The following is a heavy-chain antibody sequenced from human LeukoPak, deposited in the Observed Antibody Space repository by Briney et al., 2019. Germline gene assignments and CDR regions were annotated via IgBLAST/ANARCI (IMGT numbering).Heavy chain of an antibody. Sequence: GGSLRLSCAASGFTFSTYSMNWVRQAPGKGLEWVSYISSSSTTIFYADSVKGRFTISRDNTKNSLYLQMNSLRAEDTAVYYCARDLSSDYDIGGNHAFDIWGQGKMVTVSS. J-gene: IGHJ3*02. D-gene: IGHD3-22*01. CDR2: ISSSSTTI. CDR1: GFTFSTYS. V-gene: IGHV3-48*04. CDR3: ARDLSSDYDIGGNHAFDI.